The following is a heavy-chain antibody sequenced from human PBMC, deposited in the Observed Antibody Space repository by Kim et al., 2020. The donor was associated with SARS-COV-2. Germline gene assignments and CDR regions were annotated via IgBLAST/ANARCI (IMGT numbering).Heavy chain of an antibody. V-gene: IGHV3-21*01. CDR1: GFTFSSYS. CDR2: ISSSSSYI. Sequence: GGSLRLSCAASGFTFSSYSMNWVRQAPGKGLEWVSSISSSSSYIYYADSVKGRFTISRDNAKNSLYLQMNSLRAEDTAVYYCATPPPYHYDSSGYDAFDIWGQGTMVTVSS. J-gene: IGHJ3*02. CDR3: ATPPPYHYDSSGYDAFDI. D-gene: IGHD3-22*01.